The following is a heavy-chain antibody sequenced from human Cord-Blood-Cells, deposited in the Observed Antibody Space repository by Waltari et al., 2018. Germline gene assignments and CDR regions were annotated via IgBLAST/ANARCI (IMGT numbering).Heavy chain of an antibody. V-gene: IGHV3-21*01. Sequence: EVQLVESGGGLVKTGGSLRLSCAASGFTCSSYRMHSVRQAPGKGLEWVSSISSSSSYIYYADSVKGRFTISRDNAKNSLYLQMNSLRAEDTAVYYCAREGWGSPAFDIWGQGTMVTVSS. D-gene: IGHD2-21*01. CDR2: ISSSSSYI. CDR3: AREGWGSPAFDI. J-gene: IGHJ3*02. CDR1: GFTCSSYR.